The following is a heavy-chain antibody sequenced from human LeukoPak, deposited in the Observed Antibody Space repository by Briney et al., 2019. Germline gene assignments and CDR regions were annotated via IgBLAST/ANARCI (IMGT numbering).Heavy chain of an antibody. Sequence: SSETLSLTCAVYGGSFSGYYWSWLRQPPGKGLEWIGEINHSGSTNYNPSLKSRVTISVDTSKNQFSLKLSSVTAADTAVYYCARGYYGSGRYYPRYYYGMDVWGKGTTVTVSS. V-gene: IGHV4-34*01. D-gene: IGHD3-10*01. CDR3: ARGYYGSGRYYPRYYYGMDV. J-gene: IGHJ6*04. CDR1: GGSFSGYY. CDR2: INHSGST.